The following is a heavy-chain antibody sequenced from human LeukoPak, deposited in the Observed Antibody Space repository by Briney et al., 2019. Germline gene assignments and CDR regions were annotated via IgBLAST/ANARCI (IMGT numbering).Heavy chain of an antibody. Sequence: ETLSLTCTVSGGSISSYYMSWVRQAPGKGLEWVSVIYSGGSTYYADSVKGRFTISRDNSKNTLYLQMNSLRAEDTAVYYCARDLWFGTDYYYYSMDVWGQGTTVTVSS. CDR2: IYSGGST. CDR3: ARDLWFGTDYYYYSMDV. V-gene: IGHV3-66*01. D-gene: IGHD3-10*01. CDR1: GGSISSYY. J-gene: IGHJ6*02.